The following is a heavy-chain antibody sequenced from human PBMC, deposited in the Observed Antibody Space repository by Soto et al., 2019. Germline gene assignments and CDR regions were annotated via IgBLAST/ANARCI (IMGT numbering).Heavy chain of an antibody. CDR3: ARDRGRCGHDK. D-gene: IGHD3-10*01. Sequence: QVQLVQSGAEVQKPGSSVKVTCEASGGTFSSNSISWVRQAPGQGLEWMGGVIPTFGTAKYAQKFQGRVTMTADASTNTSYMELRSLTSEDTAVYYCARDRGRCGHDKWGQGTRVTVSS. CDR1: GGTFSSNS. J-gene: IGHJ4*02. V-gene: IGHV1-69*12. CDR2: VIPTFGTA.